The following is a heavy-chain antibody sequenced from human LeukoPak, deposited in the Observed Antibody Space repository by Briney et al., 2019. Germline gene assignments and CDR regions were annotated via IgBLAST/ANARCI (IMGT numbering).Heavy chain of an antibody. V-gene: IGHV1-18*04. J-gene: IGHJ6*04. CDR1: GYTFTSYY. Sequence: ASVKVSCKASGYTFTSYYMHWVRQAPGQGLEWMGWISAYNANTNHAQKLQCRDTMTTATTTSTAYIELRSLRSDDTAVYYCARDTSTSCITCRGKGTTVTVSS. D-gene: IGHD2-2*01. CDR3: ARDTSTSCITC. CDR2: ISAYNANT.